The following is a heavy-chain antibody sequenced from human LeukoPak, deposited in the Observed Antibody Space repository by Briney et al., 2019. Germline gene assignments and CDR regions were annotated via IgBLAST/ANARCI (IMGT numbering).Heavy chain of an antibody. D-gene: IGHD3-16*01. CDR1: GFTFSIYC. Sequence: GGSLRLSCAASGFTFSIYCMTWVRQGPGKRLERVANIKLDGSETYYVGSVRGRFTISRDNAKNSLYLQMNSLRAEDTAVYYCTRVGGWQSFDYWGQGTLVTVSS. CDR3: TRVGGWQSFDY. V-gene: IGHV3-7*01. J-gene: IGHJ4*02. CDR2: IKLDGSET.